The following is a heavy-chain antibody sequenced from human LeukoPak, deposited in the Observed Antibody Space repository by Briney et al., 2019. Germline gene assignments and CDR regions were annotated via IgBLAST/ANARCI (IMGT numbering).Heavy chain of an antibody. CDR2: IYHSGST. J-gene: IGHJ3*02. Sequence: NSSETLSLTCAVSGGSISSGGYSWSWIRQPPGKGLEWIGYIYHSGSTYYNPSLKSRVTISVDTSKNQFSLKLSSVTAADTAVYYCARERYYDPDAFDIWGQGTMVTVSS. D-gene: IGHD3-22*01. V-gene: IGHV4-30-2*05. CDR1: GGSISSGGYS. CDR3: ARERYYDPDAFDI.